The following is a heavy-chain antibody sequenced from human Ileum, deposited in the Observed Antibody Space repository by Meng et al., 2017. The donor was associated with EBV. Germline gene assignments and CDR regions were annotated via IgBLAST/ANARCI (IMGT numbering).Heavy chain of an antibody. V-gene: IGHV1-18*01. D-gene: IGHD1-26*01. CDR3: ARVEVGITSGDY. CDR2: ISAYNGNT. J-gene: IGHJ4*02. CDR1: AYTLTNYG. Sequence: QAQLVRSGGEVKNPGSSLKVSYKASAYTLTNYGITCVRQAPGQGLEWMGWISAYNGNTNYAQTLQGRVTMTTDTSTSTAYMELGSLRSDDTAVYYCARVEVGITSGDYWGQGTLVTVSS.